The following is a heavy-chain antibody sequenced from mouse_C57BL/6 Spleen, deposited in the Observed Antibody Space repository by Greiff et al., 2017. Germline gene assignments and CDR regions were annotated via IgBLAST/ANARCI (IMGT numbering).Heavy chain of an antibody. Sequence: QVQLQQSGAELVRPGTSVTVSCKASGYAFTNYLIEWVKQRPGQGLEWIGVINPGSGGTNYNEKFKGKATLTADKSSSTAYMQLSSLTSEDSAVYFCARPKLGGSYFDYWGQGTTRTVSS. D-gene: IGHD4-1*01. V-gene: IGHV1-54*01. CDR1: GYAFTNYL. CDR2: INPGSGGT. J-gene: IGHJ2*01. CDR3: ARPKLGGSYFDY.